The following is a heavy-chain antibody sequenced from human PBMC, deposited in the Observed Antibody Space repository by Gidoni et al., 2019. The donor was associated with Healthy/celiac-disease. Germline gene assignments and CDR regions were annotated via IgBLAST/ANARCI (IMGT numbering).Heavy chain of an antibody. CDR1: GFPFRNAW. D-gene: IGHD2-21*02. Sequence: EVQLVESGGGLVKPGGSLRLSCAASGFPFRNAWMNRVRQAPGKGLEWGGRIKSKTDGGKTDDAAPVKGRFTISRDDSKNTLYLQMNSLKTEDTAVYYCTTGIVVVTAIPDYWGQGTLVTVSS. CDR2: IKSKTDGGKT. CDR3: TTGIVVVTAIPDY. J-gene: IGHJ4*02. V-gene: IGHV3-15*07.